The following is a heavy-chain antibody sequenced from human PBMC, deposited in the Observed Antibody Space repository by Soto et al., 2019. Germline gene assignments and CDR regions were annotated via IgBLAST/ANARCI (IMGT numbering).Heavy chain of an antibody. CDR2: IIPIFGTA. V-gene: IGHV1-69*01. CDR3: ARVLVVVAAPPRYYYYGMDV. Sequence: QVQLVQSGAEVKKPGSSVKVSCKASGGTFSRYAISWVRQAPGQGLEWMGGIIPIFGTANYAQKFQGRVTITADESTSTAYMELSSLRSEDTAVYYCARVLVVVAAPPRYYYYGMDVWGQGTTVTVSS. D-gene: IGHD2-15*01. J-gene: IGHJ6*02. CDR1: GGTFSRYA.